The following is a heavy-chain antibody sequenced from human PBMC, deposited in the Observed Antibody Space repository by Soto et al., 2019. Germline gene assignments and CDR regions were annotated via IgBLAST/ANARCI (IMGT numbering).Heavy chain of an antibody. CDR1: GDSTRSYY. V-gene: IGHV4-59*01. CDR2: IYYSGST. J-gene: IGHJ6*02. CDR3: ARAYGGFDNGLDV. D-gene: IGHD5-12*01. Sequence: SETLSLTCTVSGDSTRSYYWTWIRQPPGKGLELIGYIYYSGSTRYNPSLKSLVTISVDMSKNQFSLKLSSVIAADTAVYYCARAYGGFDNGLDVWGQGTAVT.